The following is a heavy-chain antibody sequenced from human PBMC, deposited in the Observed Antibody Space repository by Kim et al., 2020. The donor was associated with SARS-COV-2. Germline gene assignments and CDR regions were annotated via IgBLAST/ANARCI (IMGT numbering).Heavy chain of an antibody. J-gene: IGHJ5*02. CDR3: ARGGEEGSSSGGWFDP. V-gene: IGHV4-34*01. Sequence: SETLSLTCAVYGGSFSGYYWSWIRQPPGKGLEWIGEINHSGSTNYNPSLKSRVTISVDTSKNQFSLKLSSVTAAATAVYYCARGGEEGSSSGGWFDPWGQGTLVTVSS. CDR2: INHSGST. D-gene: IGHD6-6*01. CDR1: GGSFSGYY.